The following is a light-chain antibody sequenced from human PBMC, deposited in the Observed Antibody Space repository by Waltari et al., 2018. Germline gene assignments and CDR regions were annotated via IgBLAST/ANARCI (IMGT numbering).Light chain of an antibody. J-gene: IGLJ2*01. V-gene: IGLV1-47*01. CDR1: ATTLRREY. CDR2: MNA. CDR3: AAWDDSLSGRVM. Sequence: QSVLTQPASASGAPGQRVTISCSGSATTLRREYVYWYRPLPGTAPKLLIYMNAQRPSGVPDRFSGSQSGTSASLAISGLRSEDEADYYCAAWDDSLSGRVMIGGGTKLTVL.